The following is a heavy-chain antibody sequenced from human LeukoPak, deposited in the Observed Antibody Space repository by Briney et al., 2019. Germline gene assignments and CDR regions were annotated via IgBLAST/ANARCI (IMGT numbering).Heavy chain of an antibody. V-gene: IGHV3-21*01. D-gene: IGHD3-10*01. CDR2: ITSSSSYI. CDR3: AKEGDYYGSGSYRDGFDI. CDR1: GFTFSSYS. J-gene: IGHJ3*02. Sequence: GGSLRLSCAASGFTFSSYSMNWVRQAPGKGLEWVSSITSSSSYIYYADSVKGRFTISRDNAKNSLYLQMNSLRAEDTAVYYCAKEGDYYGSGSYRDGFDIWGQGTRATVSS.